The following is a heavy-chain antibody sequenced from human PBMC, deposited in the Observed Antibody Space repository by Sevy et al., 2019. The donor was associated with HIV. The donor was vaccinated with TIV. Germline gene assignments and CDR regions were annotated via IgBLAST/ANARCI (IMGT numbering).Heavy chain of an antibody. CDR3: GRDKIIGWFDP. V-gene: IGHV4-59*01. CDR1: GGSISSYY. Sequence: SETLSLTCSVSGGSISSYYWSWIRQPPGKGLEWIGYIYYSGSTNYNPSLKSRVTISVDTSKNQFSLKLSSVTAADTAVYYCGRDKIIGWFDPWGQGTLVTVSS. CDR2: IYYSGST. D-gene: IGHD3-16*02. J-gene: IGHJ5*02.